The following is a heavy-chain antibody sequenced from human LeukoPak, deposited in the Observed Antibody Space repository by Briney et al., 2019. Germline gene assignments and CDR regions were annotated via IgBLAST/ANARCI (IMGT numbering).Heavy chain of an antibody. Sequence: GGSLRLSCAASGFTFDDYAMHWVRQAPGKGLEWVSGISWNSGSIGYADSVKGRFTISRDNAKNSLYLQMNSLRAEDTAVYYCASPREGFLEHDAFDIWGQGTMVTVSS. D-gene: IGHD3-3*01. CDR2: ISWNSGSI. J-gene: IGHJ3*02. CDR1: GFTFDDYA. V-gene: IGHV3-9*01. CDR3: ASPREGFLEHDAFDI.